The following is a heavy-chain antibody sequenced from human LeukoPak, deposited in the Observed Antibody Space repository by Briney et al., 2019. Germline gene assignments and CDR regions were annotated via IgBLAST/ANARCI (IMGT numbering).Heavy chain of an antibody. CDR2: ISSSGSYI. CDR3: ASGVRGVMSHFDY. Sequence: PGGSLRLSCAASGFTFSSYSMNWVRQAPGKGLEWVSSISSSGSYIYYADSVKGRFPISRDNAKNSLYLQMNDLRAEDSAVYYCASGVRGVMSHFDYWGQGTLVTVSS. V-gene: IGHV3-21*01. J-gene: IGHJ4*02. CDR1: GFTFSSYS. D-gene: IGHD3-10*01.